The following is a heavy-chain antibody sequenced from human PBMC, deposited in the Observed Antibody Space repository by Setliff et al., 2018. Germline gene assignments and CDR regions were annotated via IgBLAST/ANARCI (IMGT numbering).Heavy chain of an antibody. Sequence: ASVKVSCKTSGYSFTSHYMHWVRQAPGQGLEWMGIINPGGLSSSSTQKFEGRVTMTRDTSTSTVYMELNSLTSDDTAVYYCARAGLAAAGRKGVFDHWGQGTLVTVSS. D-gene: IGHD6-25*01. CDR1: GYSFTSHY. J-gene: IGHJ4*02. CDR3: ARAGLAAAGRKGVFDH. V-gene: IGHV1-46*01. CDR2: INPGGLSS.